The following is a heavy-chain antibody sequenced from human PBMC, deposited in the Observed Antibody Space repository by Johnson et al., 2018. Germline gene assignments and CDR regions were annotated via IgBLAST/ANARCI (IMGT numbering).Heavy chain of an antibody. CDR2: IGGSGDNYKT. CDR3: AKASKMVPGTWYFQH. CDR1: GFIFSAYA. D-gene: IGHD6-19*01. Sequence: VQLQESGGGLVRPGGSLRISCAASGFIFSAYAMTWVRQAPGKGLEWVSSIGGSGDNYKTYYVDSVKGRFTISKDYSQNIMFLQMNSLRAEDTAVYYVAKASKMVPGTWYFQHWGQGTLVTVSS. V-gene: IGHV3-23*01. J-gene: IGHJ1*01.